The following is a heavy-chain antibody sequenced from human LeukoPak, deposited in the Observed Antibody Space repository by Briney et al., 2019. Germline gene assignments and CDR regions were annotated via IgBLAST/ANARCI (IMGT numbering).Heavy chain of an antibody. J-gene: IGHJ6*02. CDR1: GYTFTSYY. V-gene: IGHV1-46*01. CDR3: ARDGQWELLSLYYYYYGMDV. CDR2: INSSGGST. D-gene: IGHD1-26*01. Sequence: ASVKVSCKASGYTFTSYYMHWVRQAPGQGLEWMGIINSSGGSTSYAQKFQGRVTMTRDTSTSTVYMELSSLRSEDTAVYYCARDGQWELLSLYYYYYGMDVWGQGTTVTVSS.